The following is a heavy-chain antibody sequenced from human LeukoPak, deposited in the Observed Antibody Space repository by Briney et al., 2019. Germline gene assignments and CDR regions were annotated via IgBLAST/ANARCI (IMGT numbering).Heavy chain of an antibody. J-gene: IGHJ4*02. CDR1: GGSISSYY. V-gene: IGHV4-4*07. Sequence: PSETLSLTCTVSGGSISSYYWSWIRQPAGKGLEWIGRIYTSGSTNYNPSLKSRVTMSVDTSKNQFSLKLSSVTAADTAVYYCARHAGASIPAAYFDYWGQGTLVTVSS. CDR3: ARHAGASIPAAYFDY. CDR2: IYTSGST. D-gene: IGHD2-2*01.